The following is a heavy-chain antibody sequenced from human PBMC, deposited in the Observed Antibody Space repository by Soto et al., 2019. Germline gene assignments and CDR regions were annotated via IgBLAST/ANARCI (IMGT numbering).Heavy chain of an antibody. CDR2: INPNSGGT. CDR3: ARGGGRGYNELDP. V-gene: IGHV1-2*02. J-gene: IGHJ5*02. Sequence: RASVKVSCKASGYTFTAYYMHWVRQAPGQGLEWMSWINPNSGGTYHAQNFQGRVTMTRDTSTTTAYMELASLRSDDTAVYYCARGGGRGYNELDPWGHGTLVTVS. D-gene: IGHD5-12*01. CDR1: GYTFTAYY.